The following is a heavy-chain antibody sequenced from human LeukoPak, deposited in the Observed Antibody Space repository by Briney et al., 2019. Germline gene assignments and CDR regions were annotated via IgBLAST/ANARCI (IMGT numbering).Heavy chain of an antibody. CDR3: ARAAYYCDSSGYLFDY. D-gene: IGHD3-22*01. CDR2: IYYSGST. J-gene: IGHJ4*02. CDR1: GGSVSSGSYY. Sequence: SETLSLTCTVSGGSVSSGSYYWSWIRQPPGKGLEWIGYIYYSGSTYYNPSLKSRVTISVDTSKNQFSLKLSSVTAADTAVYYCARAAYYCDSSGYLFDYWGQGTLVTVSS. V-gene: IGHV4-31*03.